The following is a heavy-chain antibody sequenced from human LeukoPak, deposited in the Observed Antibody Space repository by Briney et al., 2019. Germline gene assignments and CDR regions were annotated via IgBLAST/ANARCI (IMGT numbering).Heavy chain of an antibody. CDR3: ARDSPIWDSSGWYDPWFDP. J-gene: IGHJ5*02. Sequence: ASVKVSCKASGYTFTSYYMHWVRQAPGQGLEWMGIINPSGGSTSYAQKFQGRVTMTRDTSTSTVYMELSSLRSEDTAVYYCARDSPIWDSSGWYDPWFDPWGQGTLVTVSS. CDR2: INPSGGST. V-gene: IGHV1-46*01. CDR1: GYTFTSYY. D-gene: IGHD6-19*01.